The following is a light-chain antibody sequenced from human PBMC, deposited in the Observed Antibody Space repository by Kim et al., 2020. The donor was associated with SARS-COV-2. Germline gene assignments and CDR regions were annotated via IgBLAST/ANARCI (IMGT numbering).Light chain of an antibody. J-gene: IGKJ2*01. CDR1: RSISTY. CDR3: QQSYETPYT. Sequence: SASIGDRVTITCRASRSISTYLHWYQQKPGRAPTVLIYSALNLESGVPSRFSGSGSGTGFTLSISSLQPEDLATYYCQQSYETPYTFGQGTKLEI. V-gene: IGKV1-39*01. CDR2: SAL.